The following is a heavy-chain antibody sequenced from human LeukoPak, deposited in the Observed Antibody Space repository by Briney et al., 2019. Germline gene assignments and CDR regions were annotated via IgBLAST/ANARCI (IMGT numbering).Heavy chain of an antibody. D-gene: IGHD5-24*01. CDR2: IWYDGSNK. V-gene: IGHV3-33*01. J-gene: IGHJ4*02. Sequence: GGSLRLSCAASGFPFSSYGMHWVRRAPGKGLEWVSVIWYDGSNKYYSDSVKGRFTISRDSSQNTVYLQMNSLRAEDTAFYYCAREGGYNELDYWGQGTLVTVSS. CDR3: AREGGYNELDY. CDR1: GFPFSSYG.